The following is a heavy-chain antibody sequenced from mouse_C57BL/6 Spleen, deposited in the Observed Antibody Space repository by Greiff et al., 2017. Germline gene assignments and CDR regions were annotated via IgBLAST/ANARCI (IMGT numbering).Heavy chain of an antibody. CDR1: GYAFSSYW. J-gene: IGHJ3*01. CDR2: IYPGDGDT. CDR3: ARGADYDYEGCAY. Sequence: QVQLQQSGAELVKPGASVKISCKASGYAFSSYWMNWVKQRPGKGLEWIGQIYPGDGDTNYNGKFKGKATLTADKSSSTAYMQLSSLTSEDSAVYFCARGADYDYEGCAYWGQGTLVTVSA. D-gene: IGHD2-4*01. V-gene: IGHV1-80*01.